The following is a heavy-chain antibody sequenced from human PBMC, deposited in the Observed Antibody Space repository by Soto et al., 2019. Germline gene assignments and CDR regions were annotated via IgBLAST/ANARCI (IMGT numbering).Heavy chain of an antibody. J-gene: IGHJ4*02. V-gene: IGHV4-59*02. Sequence: SETLSLTCTVSGGSVSSYYWSWIRQPPGKGLEWIGYIYYSGSTNYNPSLKSRVTISVDTSKNQFSLKLSSVTAADTAVYYCARDQTVTHPLFDYWGQGTLVTVSS. CDR2: IYYSGST. CDR3: ARDQTVTHPLFDY. CDR1: GGSVSSYY. D-gene: IGHD4-4*01.